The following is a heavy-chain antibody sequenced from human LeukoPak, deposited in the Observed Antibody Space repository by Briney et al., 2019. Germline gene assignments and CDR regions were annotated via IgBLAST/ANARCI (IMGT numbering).Heavy chain of an antibody. D-gene: IGHD6-19*01. CDR3: ARDGWLTTEYFQH. Sequence: ASVKVSCKTSGYTLSSYTIHWVRQAPGQRLEWMGWMDAGNGNTKYSQKFQGRVTITRGTSATTAYMELSSLRSEDTAVYYCARDGWLTTEYFQHWGQGTLVTVSS. V-gene: IGHV1-3*01. J-gene: IGHJ1*01. CDR1: GYTLSSYT. CDR2: MDAGNGNT.